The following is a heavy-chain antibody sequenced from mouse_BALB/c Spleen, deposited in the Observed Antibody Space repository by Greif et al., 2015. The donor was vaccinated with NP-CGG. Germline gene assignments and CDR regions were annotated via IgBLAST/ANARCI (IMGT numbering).Heavy chain of an antibody. V-gene: IGHV5-6-4*01. CDR1: GFTFSSYT. Sequence: EVKLMESGGGLVKPGGSLKLSCAASGFTFSSYTMSWVRQTPEKRLEWVATINSGGSYTFYPDSVKGRFTISRDIAKNTLYLQMSSLMSEDTAMYYCTREGNYYFDFWGQGTTLTVSS. CDR3: TREGNYYFDF. J-gene: IGHJ2*01. CDR2: INSGGSYT. D-gene: IGHD2-1*01.